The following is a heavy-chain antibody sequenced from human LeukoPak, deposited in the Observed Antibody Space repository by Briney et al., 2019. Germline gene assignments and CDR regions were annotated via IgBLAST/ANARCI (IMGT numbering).Heavy chain of an antibody. J-gene: IGHJ3*01. CDR3: ARANITSYYDSRGSDPFDV. D-gene: IGHD3-22*01. CDR1: GYIFSTYW. Sequence: GESLKISGKGSGYIFSTYWIAWVRQVPGKGLDWMGIIYPGDSDTRYSPSLQGQVTISADKSVSTAYLHWSRLKASDTAIYYCARANITSYYDSRGSDPFDVWGQGTMVTVSS. CDR2: IYPGDSDT. V-gene: IGHV5-51*01.